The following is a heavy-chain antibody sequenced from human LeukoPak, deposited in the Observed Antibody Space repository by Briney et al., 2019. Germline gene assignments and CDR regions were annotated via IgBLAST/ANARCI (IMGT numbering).Heavy chain of an antibody. V-gene: IGHV4-59*01. D-gene: IGHD3-22*01. CDR1: GGSISSYY. CDR2: IYYSGST. J-gene: IGHJ4*02. CDR3: ARDRTVYYDSSGYPIRTFDY. Sequence: SETLSLTCTVSGGSISSYYWSWIRQPPGKGLEWIGYIYYSGSTNYNPSLKSRVTISVDTSKNQFSLKLSSVTAADTAVYYCARDRTVYYDSSGYPIRTFDYWGQGTLVAVSS.